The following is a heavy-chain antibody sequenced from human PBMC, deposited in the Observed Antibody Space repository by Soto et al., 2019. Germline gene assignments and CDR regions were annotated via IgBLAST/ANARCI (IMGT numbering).Heavy chain of an antibody. CDR2: IYYSGST. V-gene: IGHV4-31*03. J-gene: IGHJ5*02. CDR3: ARDRHNNFFDP. Sequence: QVQLQESGPGLVKPSQTLSLTCTVSGASMSSGGYYWTWIRLSPGKGLEWIGYIYYSGSTYYNPSLESRVAISLDTSRSKFSLTLHSVTAADTAIYYCARDRHNNFFDPWGQGTLVTVSS. CDR1: GASMSSGGYY. D-gene: IGHD6-6*01.